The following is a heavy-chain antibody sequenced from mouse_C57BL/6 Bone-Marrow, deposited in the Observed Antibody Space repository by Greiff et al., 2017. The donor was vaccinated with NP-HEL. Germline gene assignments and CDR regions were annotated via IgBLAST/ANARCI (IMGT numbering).Heavy chain of an antibody. CDR3: ARGGYGSSWAWFAY. Sequence: QVQLQQPGAALVKPGASVKMSCKASGYTFTSYWITWVKQRHGQGLEWLGDIYPGSGSTNYNEKFKSMATLTVDTSSSTAYMQLSSLTSEDSAVYYCARGGYGSSWAWFAYWGQGTLVTVSA. V-gene: IGHV1-55*01. CDR2: IYPGSGST. D-gene: IGHD1-1*01. J-gene: IGHJ3*01. CDR1: GYTFTSYW.